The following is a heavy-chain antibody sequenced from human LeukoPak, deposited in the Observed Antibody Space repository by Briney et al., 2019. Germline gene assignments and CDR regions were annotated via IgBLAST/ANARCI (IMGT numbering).Heavy chain of an antibody. CDR3: ARDQVYGGNSGVLDY. Sequence: GASVKVSCKASGYTFTSYAMHWVRQAPGQRLEWMGWINAGNGNIKYSQKFQGRVTITRDTSASTAYMELSSLRSEDTAVYYCARDQVYGGNSGVLDYWGQGTLVTVSS. V-gene: IGHV1-3*01. D-gene: IGHD4-23*01. CDR1: GYTFTSYA. J-gene: IGHJ4*02. CDR2: INAGNGNI.